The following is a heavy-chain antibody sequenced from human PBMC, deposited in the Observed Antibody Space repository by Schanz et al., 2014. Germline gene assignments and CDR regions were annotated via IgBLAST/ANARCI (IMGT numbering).Heavy chain of an antibody. J-gene: IGHJ4*02. CDR3: ARDFSAYVGNYFDY. CDR2: INGYNGHT. CDR1: GSTFSSYG. V-gene: IGHV1-18*01. D-gene: IGHD5-12*01. Sequence: QVQLVQSGAEEKKPGASVKVSCKAPGSTFSSYGITWVRQAPGQGLEWMGWINGYNGHTLYAQKFQGRAAMTTDTSSSTSYMELTSLRSDDTAVYYCARDFSAYVGNYFDYWGQGTLVTVSS.